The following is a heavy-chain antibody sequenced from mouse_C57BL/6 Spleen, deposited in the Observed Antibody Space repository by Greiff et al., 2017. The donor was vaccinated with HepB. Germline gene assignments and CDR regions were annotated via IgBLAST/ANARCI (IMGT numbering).Heavy chain of an antibody. D-gene: IGHD1-1*01. CDR1: GFNIKDYY. CDR2: IDPEDGDT. CDR3: TTYYYGSHFDY. J-gene: IGHJ2*01. V-gene: IGHV14-1*01. Sequence: EVQLQQSGAELVRPGASVKLSCTASGFNIKDYYMHWVKQRPEQGLEWIGRIDPEDGDTEYAPKFQGKATMTADTSANTAYLQLSSLTSEDTAVYYCTTYYYGSHFDYWGQGTTLTVSS.